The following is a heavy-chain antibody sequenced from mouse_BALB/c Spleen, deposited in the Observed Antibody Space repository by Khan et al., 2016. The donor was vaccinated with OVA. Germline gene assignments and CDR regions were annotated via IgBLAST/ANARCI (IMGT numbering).Heavy chain of an antibody. CDR1: GFTITASY. Sequence: VQLQQSGAELVKSGATVKLSCTASGFTITASYMHWLKQWPGQGLEWIGRIDPPNGNTKYDAKFQGKATLTADTSSNTAYLQLSSLTSDDSAVYDSARMARKWGQGTTLTVSS. J-gene: IGHJ2*01. CDR2: IDPPNGNT. V-gene: IGHV14-3*02. CDR3: ARMARK.